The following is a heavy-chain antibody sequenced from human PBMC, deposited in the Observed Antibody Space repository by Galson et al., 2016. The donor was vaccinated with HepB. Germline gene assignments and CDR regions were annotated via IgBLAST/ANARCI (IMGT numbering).Heavy chain of an antibody. V-gene: IGHV5-51*01. J-gene: IGHJ3*02. CDR2: IYPRDSET. CDR3: ARLPYRGRYLEAFDI. Sequence: QSGAEVKKPGESLKISCKGSAYTFRNCWIGWVRQMPGKGLEWMGIIYPRDSETRYSPSFQGQVTIAADKSISTTYVQCSNLKASDTAIYYCARLPYRGRYLEAFDIWGQGTVVTGSS. CDR1: AYTFRNCW. D-gene: IGHD1-26*01.